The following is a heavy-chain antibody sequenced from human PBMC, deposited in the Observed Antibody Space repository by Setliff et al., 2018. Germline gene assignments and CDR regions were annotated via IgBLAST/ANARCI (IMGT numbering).Heavy chain of an antibody. CDR3: ARGHTSMAP. CDR2: ISSSSTTI. D-gene: IGHD5-18*01. Sequence: PGGSLRLSCAGSGFTFSSYSMNWVRQAPGKGLEWVSYISSSSTTIYYADSVKGRFTISRDNAKNSLYLQMNSLRAEDTAVYYCARGHTSMAPWGQGTLVTVSS. CDR1: GFTFSSYS. J-gene: IGHJ5*02. V-gene: IGHV3-48*01.